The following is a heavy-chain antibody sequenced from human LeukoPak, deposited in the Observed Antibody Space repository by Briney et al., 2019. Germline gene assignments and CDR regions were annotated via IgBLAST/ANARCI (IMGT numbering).Heavy chain of an antibody. V-gene: IGHV1-8*02. CDR1: GYTFTGYY. CDR3: ARGQYSSGWYFGIPTYYYYYYMDV. Sequence: ASVKVSCKASGYTFTGYYMHWVRQAPGQGLEWMGWMNPNSGNTGYAQKFQGRVTMTRNTSISTAYMELSSLRSEDTAVYYCARGQYSSGWYFGIPTYYYYYYMDVWGKGTTVTISS. J-gene: IGHJ6*03. CDR2: MNPNSGNT. D-gene: IGHD6-19*01.